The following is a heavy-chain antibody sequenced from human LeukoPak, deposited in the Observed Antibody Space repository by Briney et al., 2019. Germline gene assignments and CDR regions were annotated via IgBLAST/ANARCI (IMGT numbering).Heavy chain of an antibody. CDR3: ASVGFDDAFDI. CDR2: IYSNRGGT. D-gene: IGHD3-10*01. CDR1: VYTFTVYY. J-gene: IGHJ3*02. V-gene: IGHV1-2*02. Sequence: GSSVHVSCKASVYTFTVYYIHWVRQAPGQGLEWMGWIYSNRGGTNYAQKFQGRATITRATSLSTAYMELRRLRSDYTAVYYCASVGFDDAFDIWGQGTMVTVSS.